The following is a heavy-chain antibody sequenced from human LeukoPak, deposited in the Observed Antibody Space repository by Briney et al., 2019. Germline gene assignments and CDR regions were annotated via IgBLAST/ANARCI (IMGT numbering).Heavy chain of an antibody. D-gene: IGHD3-3*01. V-gene: IGHV4-59*12. CDR1: GGSISSYY. J-gene: IGHJ5*02. CDR2: IYYSGST. CDR3: ARCNLMEWLLPNWFDP. Sequence: SETLSLTCTVSGGSISSYYWSWIRQPPGKGLEWIGYIYYSGSTNYNPSLKSRVTISVDTSKNQFSLKLSSVTAADTAVYYCARCNLMEWLLPNWFDPWGLGTLVTVSS.